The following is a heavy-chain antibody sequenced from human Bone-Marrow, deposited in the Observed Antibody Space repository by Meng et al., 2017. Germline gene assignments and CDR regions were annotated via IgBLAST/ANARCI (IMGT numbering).Heavy chain of an antibody. Sequence: QVQVVESGGWGVQPGRSLRVACAASVFTFSSYGMHWVRQAPGKGLEGVAVIWYDGSNKYYADSVKGRFTISRDNSKNTLYLQMNSLRAEDTAVYYCARDLGQQWLILDYWGQGTLVTVPQ. V-gene: IGHV3-33*01. CDR2: IWYDGSNK. J-gene: IGHJ4*02. CDR3: ARDLGQQWLILDY. CDR1: VFTFSSYG. D-gene: IGHD6-19*01.